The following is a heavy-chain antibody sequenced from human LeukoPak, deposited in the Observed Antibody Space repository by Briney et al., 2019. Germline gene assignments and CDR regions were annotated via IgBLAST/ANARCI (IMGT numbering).Heavy chain of an antibody. CDR2: ISYDGSNK. D-gene: IGHD6-13*01. V-gene: IGHV3-30*04. J-gene: IGHJ3*02. CDR3: AGSWSPYDAFDI. CDR1: GFTFTSYA. Sequence: PGGSLRLSCTASGFTFTSYAMHWVRQAPGKGLEWVAVISYDGSNKYYADSVKGRFTISRDNAKNSLYLQMHSLTAEDTAVYYCAGSWSPYDAFDIWGQGTMVTVSS.